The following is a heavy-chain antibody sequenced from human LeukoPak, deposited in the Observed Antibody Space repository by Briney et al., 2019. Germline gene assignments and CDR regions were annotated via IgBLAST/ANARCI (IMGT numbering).Heavy chain of an antibody. CDR3: ARQYRPDPFDYYYGMDV. CDR1: GGSISSGSYY. CDR2: IYTSGST. V-gene: IGHV4-61*02. J-gene: IGHJ6*02. Sequence: SETLSLTCTVSGGSISSGSYYWSWIRQPAGKGLEWIGRIYTSGSTNYNPSLKSRVTISVDTSNNQFSLKLSSVTAADTAVYYCARQYRPDPFDYYYGMDVWGQGTTVTVSS. D-gene: IGHD1-14*01.